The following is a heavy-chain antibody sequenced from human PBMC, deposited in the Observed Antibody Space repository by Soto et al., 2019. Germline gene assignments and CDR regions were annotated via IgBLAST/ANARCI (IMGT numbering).Heavy chain of an antibody. D-gene: IGHD2-2*01. V-gene: IGHV5-51*01. CDR1: GYSFTSYW. J-gene: IGHJ6*03. CDR3: ARRSVLPTAYYYMDV. Sequence: PGESLKISCKGSGYSFTSYWIGWVRQMPGKGLEWMGIIYPGDSDTRYSPSFQGQVTISADKSISTAYLQWSSLKASDTAMYYCARRSVLPTAYYYMDVWGKATTVTVSS. CDR2: IYPGDSDT.